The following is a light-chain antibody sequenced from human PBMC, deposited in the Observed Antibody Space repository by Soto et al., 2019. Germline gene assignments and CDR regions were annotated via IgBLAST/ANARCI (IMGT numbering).Light chain of an antibody. CDR3: LSFDSSLSVV. V-gene: IGLV1-40*01. J-gene: IGLJ2*01. CDR2: GNT. Sequence: QPVLTQPPSVSGAPGQRVTISCTGSSSNIGAGYDVHWYQQLPGRAPKLHIYGNTNRPSGVPDRFSGSKSGTSASLAITGLQAEDEADYYCLSFDSSLSVVFGGGTKLTVL. CDR1: SSNIGAGYD.